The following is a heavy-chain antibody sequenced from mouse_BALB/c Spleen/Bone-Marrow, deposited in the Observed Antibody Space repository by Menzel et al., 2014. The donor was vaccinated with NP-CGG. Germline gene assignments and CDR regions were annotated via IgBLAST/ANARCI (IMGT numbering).Heavy chain of an antibody. CDR3: ARASVVPYYFDF. CDR2: ILPGSGTA. J-gene: IGHJ2*01. V-gene: IGHV1-9*01. Sequence: VQGVESGAELMKPGASVKISCKATGYTFSNYWIDWVKQRPGHGLEWIGEILPGSGTANYNEKFKGKATFTADTSSNTAYMQLSSLTSEDSALYYCARASVVPYYFDFWGQGTTRTVSS. D-gene: IGHD1-1*01. CDR1: GYTFSNYW.